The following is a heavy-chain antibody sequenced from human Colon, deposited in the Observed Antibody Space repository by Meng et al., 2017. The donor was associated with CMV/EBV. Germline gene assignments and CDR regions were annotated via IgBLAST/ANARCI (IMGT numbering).Heavy chain of an antibody. CDR3: AGGSYQAWELLHY. CDR2: IRHSGSTSY. D-gene: IGHD1-26*01. V-gene: IGHV4-34*01. CDR1: GGSFSEYY. Sequence: HVQLAQWGGGLLKPSETLSLTCPVYGGSFSEYYWSLVRHPPGRGLEWIGEIRHSGSTSYSYNSSLKSRVTISIDTSKNQFSLELTSVTAADTAVYYCAGGSYQAWELLHYWGQGTLVTVSS. J-gene: IGHJ4*02.